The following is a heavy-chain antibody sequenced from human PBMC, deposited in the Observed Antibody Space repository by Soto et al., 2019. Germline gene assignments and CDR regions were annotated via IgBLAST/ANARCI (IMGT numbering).Heavy chain of an antibody. CDR1: GGSFSGYY. J-gene: IGHJ5*01. CDR3: ARGYYWFDS. CDR2: IDHSGST. V-gene: IGHV4-34*01. D-gene: IGHD2-21*01. Sequence: SETLSLTCAVHGGSFSGYYCSWIRQPPGKGLEWIGEIDHSGSTNHNPSLKSRVTMSVDTSKNQFSLNLSSVTAADTAIYYCARGYYWFDSWGQGTLVTVSS.